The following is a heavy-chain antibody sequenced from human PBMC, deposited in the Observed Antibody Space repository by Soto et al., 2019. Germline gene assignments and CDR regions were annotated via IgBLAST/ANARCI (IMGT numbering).Heavy chain of an antibody. CDR1: GFTFSSYS. D-gene: IGHD3-22*01. CDR3: ARDAPPLAYYYDPNWFDP. CDR2: ISSSSSTI. J-gene: IGHJ5*02. V-gene: IGHV3-48*02. Sequence: EVQLVESGGGLVQPGGSLRLSCAASGFTFSSYSMNWVRQAPGKGLEWVSYISSSSSTIYYADSVKGRFTISRDNAKNSLXLQMNSLRDEDTAVYYCARDAPPLAYYYDPNWFDPWGQGTLVTVSS.